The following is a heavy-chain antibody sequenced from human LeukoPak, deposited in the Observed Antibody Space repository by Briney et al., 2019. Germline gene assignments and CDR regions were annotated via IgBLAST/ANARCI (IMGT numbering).Heavy chain of an antibody. D-gene: IGHD2-15*01. V-gene: IGHV1-8*03. CDR1: GYTFTGYY. CDR2: MNPNSGNT. CDR3: ASRGGYCSGGSCYHLGY. Sequence: ASVKVSCKASGYTFTGYYMHWVRQAPGQGLEWMGWMNPNSGNTGYAQKFQGRVTITRNTSISTAYMELSSLRSADTTVYYCASRGGYCSGGSCYHLGYWGQGTLVTVSS. J-gene: IGHJ4*02.